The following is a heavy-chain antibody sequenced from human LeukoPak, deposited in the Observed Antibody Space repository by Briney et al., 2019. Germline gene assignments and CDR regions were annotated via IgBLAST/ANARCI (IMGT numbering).Heavy chain of an antibody. CDR1: GGSTSPYY. V-gene: IGHV4-39*02. CDR2: IYYSGST. D-gene: IGHD3-9*01. J-gene: IGHJ4*02. CDR3: TRGSYDVLTGYSTLGEY. Sequence: SETLSLTCTVSGGSTSPYYWGWVRQPPGKGLEWIGNIYYSGSTYYNPSLKSRLTISLDTSQRHFSLRLSSVTAADTASYYCTRGSYDVLTGYSTLGEYWGQGTLVTVSS.